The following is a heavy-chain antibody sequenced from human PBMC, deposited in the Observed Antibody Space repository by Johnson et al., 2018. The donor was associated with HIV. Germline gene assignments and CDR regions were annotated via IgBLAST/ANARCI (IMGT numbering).Heavy chain of an antibody. CDR1: GFTFSSYW. V-gene: IGHV3-7*05. J-gene: IGHJ3*02. CDR3: ARALRVVVVAATFDAFDI. CDR2: IKHDGSEK. Sequence: EMQLVESGGGLVQPGGSLRLSCAASGFTFSSYWMSWVRQAPGKGLEWVANIKHDGSEKYYVDSVKGRFNISRDNAKNSLYLQMNSLRAEDTALYYCARALRVVVVAATFDAFDIWGQGTMVTVSS. D-gene: IGHD2-15*01.